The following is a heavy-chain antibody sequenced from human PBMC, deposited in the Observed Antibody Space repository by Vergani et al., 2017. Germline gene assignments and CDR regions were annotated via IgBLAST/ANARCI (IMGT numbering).Heavy chain of an antibody. Sequence: QVQLVQSGAEVKKPGSSVKVSCKASGGTFSSYAISWVRQAPGQGLEWMGGIIPILGIANYAQTFQGRVTNTADKSTSTAYMELSSLRSEDTAVYYCASNLDAVGRTYYYYYYGIDVWGQGTTVTVSS. J-gene: IGHJ6*02. CDR1: GGTFSSYA. CDR3: ASNLDAVGRTYYYYYYGIDV. D-gene: IGHD4-23*01. V-gene: IGHV1-69*09. CDR2: IIPILGIA.